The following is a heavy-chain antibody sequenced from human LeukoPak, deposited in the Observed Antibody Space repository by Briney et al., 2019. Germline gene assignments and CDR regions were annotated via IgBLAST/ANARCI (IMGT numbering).Heavy chain of an antibody. CDR2: IYTSGST. J-gene: IGHJ4*02. V-gene: IGHV4-61*02. D-gene: IGHD3-3*01. CDR1: GGSISSGSYY. CDR3: ARRGGGYDFWSGHFDY. Sequence: SETLSLTCTVSGGSISSGSYYWSWIRQPAGKGLEWIGRIYTSGSTNYNPSLKSRVTISVDTSKNQFSLKLSSVTAADTAVYYCARRGGGYDFWSGHFDYWGQGMLVTVSP.